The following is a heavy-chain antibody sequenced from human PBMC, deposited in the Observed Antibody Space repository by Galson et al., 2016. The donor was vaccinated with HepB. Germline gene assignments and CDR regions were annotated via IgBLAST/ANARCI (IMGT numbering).Heavy chain of an antibody. CDR2: ISSAGSHT. V-gene: IGHV3-48*03. J-gene: IGHJ4*02. CDR3: AREGMIWFGESSPAPFYFDS. Sequence: SLRLSCAASGFTFSSYEMNWVRQAPGKGLEWVSYISSAGSHTKYADSVKGRFTISRDNAKSTLSLHINSLRAEDTAVYFCAREGMIWFGESSPAPFYFDSWGQGTPVTVSS. CDR1: GFTFSSYE. D-gene: IGHD3-10*01.